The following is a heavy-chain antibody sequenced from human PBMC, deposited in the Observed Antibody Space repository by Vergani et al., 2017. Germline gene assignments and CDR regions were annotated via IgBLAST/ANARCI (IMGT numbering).Heavy chain of an antibody. CDR3: ARGVGRFDP. D-gene: IGHD1-26*01. J-gene: IGHJ5*02. CDR1: GYSISSGYY. Sequence: QVQLQESGPGLVKPSETLSLTCTVSGYSISSGYYWGWIRQPPGKGLEWIGSIYHSGSTYYNPSLKSRVTISVDTSKNQFSLKLSSVTAADTAVYYWARGVGRFDPWGQGTLVTVSS. CDR2: IYHSGST. V-gene: IGHV4-38-2*02.